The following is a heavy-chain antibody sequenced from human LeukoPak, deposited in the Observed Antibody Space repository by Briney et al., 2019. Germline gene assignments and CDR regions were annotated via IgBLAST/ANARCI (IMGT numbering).Heavy chain of an antibody. J-gene: IGHJ6*02. D-gene: IGHD6-19*01. CDR1: GYTFTNYG. CDR2: ISAYNGNT. V-gene: IGHV1-18*01. CDR3: ARPLPDLMDTSGYDYYYVMDV. Sequence: ASVKVSCKASGYTFTNYGINRVRQAPGQGLEGMGWISAYNGNTNYAQKFQGRVTMTTDTSTSTGYLELRSLRSDDAAVYYCARPLPDLMDTSGYDYYYVMDVWGQGTTVTVPS.